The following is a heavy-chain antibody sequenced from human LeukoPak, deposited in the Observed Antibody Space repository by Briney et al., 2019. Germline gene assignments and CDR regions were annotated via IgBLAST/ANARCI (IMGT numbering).Heavy chain of an antibody. Sequence: GGSLRLSCAASGFTFSSYEMNWVRQAPGKGLEWVSYISSSGSNIYYADSVKGRFIISRDNAKDSLYLQMNSLRVEDTAVYYCLRGDRRDYWGQGILVTVSS. V-gene: IGHV3-48*03. CDR1: GFTFSSYE. CDR3: LRGDRRDY. CDR2: ISSSGSNI. J-gene: IGHJ4*02.